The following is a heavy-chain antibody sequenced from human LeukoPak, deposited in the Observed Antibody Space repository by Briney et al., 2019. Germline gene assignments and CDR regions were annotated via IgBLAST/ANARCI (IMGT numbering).Heavy chain of an antibody. CDR1: GGTFSSYA. D-gene: IGHD3-9*01. V-gene: IGHV1-69*06. J-gene: IGHJ6*04. CDR3: ARDYRSYDILTGYYPSGMDV. Sequence: SVKVSCKASGGTFSSYAISWVRQAPGQGLEWMGGIIPIFGTANYAQKFQGRITITADKSTSTAYMELSSLRSEDTAVYYCARDYRSYDILTGYYPSGMDVWGKGATVTVSS. CDR2: IIPIFGTA.